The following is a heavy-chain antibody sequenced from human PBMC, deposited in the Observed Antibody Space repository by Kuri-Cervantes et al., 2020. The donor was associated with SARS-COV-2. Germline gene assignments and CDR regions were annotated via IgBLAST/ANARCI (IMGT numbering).Heavy chain of an antibody. J-gene: IGHJ6*03. CDR3: ARDLLLPHTIFGVVHTEVYYYYYMDV. CDR2: IYTSGST. V-gene: IGHV4-4*07. D-gene: IGHD3-3*01. CDR1: GGSFSGYY. Sequence: SETLSLTCAVYGGSFSGYYWSGIRQPAGKGLEWIGRIYTSGSTNYNPSLKSRVTTSVDTSKNQFSLKLSSVTAADTAVYYCARDLLLPHTIFGVVHTEVYYYYYMDVWGKGTTVTVSS.